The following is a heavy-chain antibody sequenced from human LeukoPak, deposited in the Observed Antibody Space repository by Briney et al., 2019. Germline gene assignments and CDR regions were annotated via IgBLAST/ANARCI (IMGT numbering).Heavy chain of an antibody. J-gene: IGHJ6*01. CDR3: ARVGCSGGSCYHNYYYYYGMDV. CDR1: GGSFSGYY. V-gene: IGHV4-34*01. Sequence: SETLSLTCAVYGGSFSGYYWSWIRQPPGKGLEWIGEINHSGSTNYNPSLKSRVTISVDTSKNQFSLKLSSVTAADTAVYYCARVGCSGGSCYHNYYYYYGMDVWGQGTTVTVSS. CDR2: INHSGST. D-gene: IGHD2-15*01.